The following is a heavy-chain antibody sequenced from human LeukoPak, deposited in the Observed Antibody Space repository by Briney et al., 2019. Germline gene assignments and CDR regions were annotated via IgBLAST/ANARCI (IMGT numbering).Heavy chain of an antibody. D-gene: IGHD4-17*01. CDR3: ARIGIYGDFGRYFDY. CDR1: GFTVSSNY. J-gene: IGHJ4*02. Sequence: GGSLKLSCAASGFTVSSNYMSWVRQAPGKGLEWVSGINWNGGSIDYADSVKGRFTISRDDAKNSLYLQMNSLRAEDTALYYCARIGIYGDFGRYFDYWGQGTQVTVSS. V-gene: IGHV3-20*04. CDR2: INWNGGSI.